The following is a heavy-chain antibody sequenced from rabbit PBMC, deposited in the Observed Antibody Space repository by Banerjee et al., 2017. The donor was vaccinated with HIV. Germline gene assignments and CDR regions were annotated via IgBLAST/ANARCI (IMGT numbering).Heavy chain of an antibody. J-gene: IGHJ4*01. V-gene: IGHV1S43*01. CDR1: GFDLSDYYY. Sequence: QEQLEESGGGLVKPEGSLTLTCKASGFDLSDYYYMCWVRQAPGKGLELIACIYTNGGSQWYASCVNGRFTISRSTSLNTVNLKMTSLTAADTATYFCARDLACVIGWNFDLWGQGTLVTVS. D-gene: IGHD1-1*01. CDR3: ARDLACVIGWNFDL. CDR2: IYTNGGSQ.